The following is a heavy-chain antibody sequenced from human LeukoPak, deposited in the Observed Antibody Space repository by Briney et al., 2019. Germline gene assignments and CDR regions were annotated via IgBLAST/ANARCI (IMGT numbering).Heavy chain of an antibody. Sequence: SSETLSLTCTVSGGSISSSSYFWGWIRQPPGKGLEWIGCIYYSGSTYYNPSLKSRVTISVDTSKNQFSLKLSSVTGADTAVYYCARQSQVLLIPRGWFDPWGQGTLVTVSS. CDR1: GGSISSSSYF. V-gene: IGHV4-39*01. J-gene: IGHJ5*02. CDR2: IYYSGST. CDR3: ARQSQVLLIPRGWFDP. D-gene: IGHD2-8*01.